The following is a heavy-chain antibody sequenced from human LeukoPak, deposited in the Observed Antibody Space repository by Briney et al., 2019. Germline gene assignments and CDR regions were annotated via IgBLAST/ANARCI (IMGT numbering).Heavy chain of an antibody. CDR1: GGSVSTTNYY. D-gene: IGHD6-25*01. CDR2: IYYSGST. V-gene: IGHV4-39*01. CDR3: ARRGYSSGRDY. Sequence: PSKTLSLTCTVSGGSVSTTNYYWGWIRQPPGKGLEWIGTIYYSGSTYYNPSLKSRVTISVDTSKNQFSLKLSSVTAADTAVYYCARRGYSSGRDYWGQGTLVTVSS. J-gene: IGHJ4*02.